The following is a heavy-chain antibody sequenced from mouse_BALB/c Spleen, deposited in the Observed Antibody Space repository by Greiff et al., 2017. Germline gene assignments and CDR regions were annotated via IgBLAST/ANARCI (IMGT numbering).Heavy chain of an antibody. CDR2: IWGGGST. Sequence: QVQLKESGPGLVAPSQSLSITCTVSGFSLTDYGVSWIRQPPGKGLEWLGVIWGGGSTYYNSALKSRLSISKDNSKSQVFLKMNSLQTDDTAMYYCAKLPYYYGSSPYAMDYWGQGTSVTVSS. CDR3: AKLPYYYGSSPYAMDY. V-gene: IGHV2-6-5*01. D-gene: IGHD1-1*01. CDR1: GFSLTDYG. J-gene: IGHJ4*01.